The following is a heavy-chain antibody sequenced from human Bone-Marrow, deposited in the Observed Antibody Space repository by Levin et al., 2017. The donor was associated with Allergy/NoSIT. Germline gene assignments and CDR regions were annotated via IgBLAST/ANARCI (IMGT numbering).Heavy chain of an antibody. V-gene: IGHV3-23*01. CDR2: YSSNGYST. D-gene: IGHD3-10*01. CDR3: ARTGQFDY. J-gene: IGHJ4*02. CDR1: GFTFTSSA. Sequence: LSLTCEASGFTFTSSAMSWVRQAPGKGLEWVSSYSSNGYSTWYADSVKGRFTISRHKSNNTVHLQMDSLRVEDTALYYCARTGQFDYWGQGTLVTVSS.